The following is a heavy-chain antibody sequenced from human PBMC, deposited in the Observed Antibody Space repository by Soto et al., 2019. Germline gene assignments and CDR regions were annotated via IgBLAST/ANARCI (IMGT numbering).Heavy chain of an antibody. Sequence: EVQLLESGGGLVQPGGSLRLSCAASGFTFSSYAMSWVRQAPGKGLEWVSAISGSGGSTYYADSVKGRFTISRDNSKTTLYLQMNSLRAADTAVYYCARVGAADGTVSDYGMDVWGQGTTVTVSS. CDR3: ARVGAADGTVSDYGMDV. CDR1: GFTFSSYA. D-gene: IGHD6-13*01. V-gene: IGHV3-23*01. CDR2: ISGSGGST. J-gene: IGHJ6*02.